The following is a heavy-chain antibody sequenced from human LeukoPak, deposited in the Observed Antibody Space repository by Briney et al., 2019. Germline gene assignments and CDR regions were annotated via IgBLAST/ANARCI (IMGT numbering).Heavy chain of an antibody. V-gene: IGHV1-18*01. D-gene: IGHD2-15*01. CDR2: IIGYNGNT. J-gene: IGHJ3*01. CDR3: ARAGLCSGGSCYPGAFDF. CDR1: GYTFTSYG. Sequence: ASVKVSCKASGYTFTSYGVTWVRQAPGQGLEWMGWIIGYNGNTNYAQKFQGRVTMTTDTSTSTAYMELRSLRSDDTGMYYSARAGLCSGGSCYPGAFDFSGQGTMVTASS.